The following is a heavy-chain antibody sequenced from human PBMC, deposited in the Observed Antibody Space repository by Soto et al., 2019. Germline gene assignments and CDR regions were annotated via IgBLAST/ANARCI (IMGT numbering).Heavy chain of an antibody. CDR1: GGSLSGYY. CDR3: ARHHVRGRTIAGAAEF. V-gene: IGHV4-34*01. D-gene: IGHD1-26*01. CDR2: FNHSGDT. Sequence: SETLSLTCAVYGGSLSGYYWSWIRQPPGKALEWIGEFNHSGDTNYNPSLKSRVTISVNTSKNQLFLNLSSVTAADTAMYYCARHHVRGRTIAGAAEFWGQGTLVTVSS. J-gene: IGHJ4*02.